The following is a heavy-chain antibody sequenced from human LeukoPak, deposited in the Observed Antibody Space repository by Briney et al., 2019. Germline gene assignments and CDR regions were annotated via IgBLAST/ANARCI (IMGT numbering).Heavy chain of an antibody. J-gene: IGHJ6*02. CDR1: GYTFTSYG. D-gene: IGHD1-26*01. Sequence: ASVKVSCKASGYTFTSYGISWVRQAPGQGLEWMGWISAYNGNTNYAQKLQGRVTMTTDTSTSTAYMELRSLRSDDTAVYYCATRVGATGDYYYYYGMDVWGQGTTVTVSS. V-gene: IGHV1-18*01. CDR3: ATRVGATGDYYYYYGMDV. CDR2: ISAYNGNT.